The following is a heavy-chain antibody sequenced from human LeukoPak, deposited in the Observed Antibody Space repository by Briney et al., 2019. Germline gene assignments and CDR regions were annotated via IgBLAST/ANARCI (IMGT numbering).Heavy chain of an antibody. Sequence: PGGSLRLSCAASGFTFSSYSMHWVRQAPGKGLEWVAVIFSNGGDKYCADSVKGRFTISRDISKNTLSLQMNSLRAEDTAVYFCARGGLPPDYYGSGSTFDYWGQGTLVTVSS. CDR3: ARGGLPPDYYGSGSTFDY. D-gene: IGHD3-10*01. V-gene: IGHV3-30*04. CDR2: IFSNGGDK. CDR1: GFTFSSYS. J-gene: IGHJ4*02.